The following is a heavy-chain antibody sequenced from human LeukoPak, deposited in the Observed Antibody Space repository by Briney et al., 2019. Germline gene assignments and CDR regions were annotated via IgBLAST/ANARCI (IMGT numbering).Heavy chain of an antibody. Sequence: GGSLRLSCAASAFTFSSYEMNWVRQAPGKGLEWVSYISGSGSTIYYAVSVKGRFTISRDSAKNSLYLQMNSLRGEDTAVYYCARERVVRFDYWGQGTLVTVSS. V-gene: IGHV3-48*03. J-gene: IGHJ4*02. CDR1: AFTFSSYE. CDR2: ISGSGSTI. D-gene: IGHD3-16*02. CDR3: ARERVVRFDY.